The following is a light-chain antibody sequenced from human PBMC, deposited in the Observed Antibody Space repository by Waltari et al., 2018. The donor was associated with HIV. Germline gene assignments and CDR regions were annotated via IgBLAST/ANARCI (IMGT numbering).Light chain of an antibody. CDR3: QAWASNTVV. V-gene: IGLV3-1*01. Sequence: SYELTQPPSMSVSPGQTANFTCSGDKRGDKYTCWYQQKSGQSPVLVIYEDIKRPSGIPERFSGSNSGNKATLTISGTLAMDEAIYFCQAWASNTVVFGGGTKLTVL. CDR2: EDI. J-gene: IGLJ3*02. CDR1: KRGDKY.